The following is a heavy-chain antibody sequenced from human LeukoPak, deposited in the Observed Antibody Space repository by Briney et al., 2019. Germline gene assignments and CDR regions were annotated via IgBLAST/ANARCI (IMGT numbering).Heavy chain of an antibody. Sequence: ASVKVSCKASGYTFTSYDISWVRQATGQGLEWMGWMNPNSGNTGYAQKFQGRVTMTRNTSISTAYMELSSLRSEDTAVYYCARGPHYYGSGSGVDVWGKGTTVTVSS. D-gene: IGHD3-10*01. V-gene: IGHV1-8*01. CDR3: ARGPHYYGSGSGVDV. CDR2: MNPNSGNT. J-gene: IGHJ6*04. CDR1: GYTFTSYD.